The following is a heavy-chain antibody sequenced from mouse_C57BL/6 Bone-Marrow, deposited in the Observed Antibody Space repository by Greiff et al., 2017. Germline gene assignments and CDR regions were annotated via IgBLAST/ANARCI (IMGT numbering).Heavy chain of an antibody. CDR2: INPNYGTT. CDR1: GYSFTDYN. Sequence: EVQLQQSGPELVKPGASVKISCTASGYSFTDYNMNWVKQSNGKSLEWLGVINPNYGTTSYNQKFKGKATLTVDQSSSTAYMQLNSLTSEDSAVYYCARGGWLLRWYFDVWGTGTTVTVSA. CDR3: ARGGWLLRWYFDV. V-gene: IGHV1-39*01. D-gene: IGHD2-3*01. J-gene: IGHJ1*03.